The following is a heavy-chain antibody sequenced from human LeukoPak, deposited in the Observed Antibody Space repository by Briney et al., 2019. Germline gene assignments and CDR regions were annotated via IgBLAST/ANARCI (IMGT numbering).Heavy chain of an antibody. V-gene: IGHV4-34*01. D-gene: IGHD4-17*01. CDR2: INHSGST. J-gene: IGHJ4*02. CDR1: GGSFSGYY. Sequence: SETLSLTCAVYGGSFSGYYWSWIRQPPGKGLEWIGEINHSGSTNYNPSLKSRVTISVDTSKNQFSLKLSSVTAADTAVYYCARVSVGDYYFDYWGQGTLVTVSS. CDR3: ARVSVGDYYFDY.